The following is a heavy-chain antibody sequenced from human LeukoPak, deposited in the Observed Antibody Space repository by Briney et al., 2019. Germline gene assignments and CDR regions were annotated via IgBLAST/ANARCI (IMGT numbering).Heavy chain of an antibody. CDR1: GFTVSSNY. CDR3: ARWEGYCTSTSCYHFDY. Sequence: GGSLRLSCAASGFTVSSNYMSWVRQAPGKGLEWVSVIYSGGSTYYADSVKGRFTISRDNSKNALYLQMNSLRAEDTAVYYCARWEGYCTSTSCYHFDYWGQGTLVTVSS. V-gene: IGHV3-66*02. CDR2: IYSGGST. J-gene: IGHJ4*02. D-gene: IGHD2-2*01.